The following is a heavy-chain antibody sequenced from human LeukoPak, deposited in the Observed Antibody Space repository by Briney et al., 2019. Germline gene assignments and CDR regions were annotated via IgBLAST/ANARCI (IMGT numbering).Heavy chain of an antibody. CDR3: ARVHHKYNWFDP. V-gene: IGHV1-69*05. Sequence: ASVKVSCKASGGTFSSYAISWVRQAPGQGLEWMGRIIPIFGTANYAQKFQGRVTITTDESTSTAYMELSSLRSEDTAVYYCARVHHKYNWFDPWGQGTLVTASS. CDR1: GGTFSSYA. D-gene: IGHD1-14*01. CDR2: IIPIFGTA. J-gene: IGHJ5*02.